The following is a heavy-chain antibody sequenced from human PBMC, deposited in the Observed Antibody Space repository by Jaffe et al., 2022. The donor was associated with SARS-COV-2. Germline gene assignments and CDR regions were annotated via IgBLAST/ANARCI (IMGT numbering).Heavy chain of an antibody. CDR2: IYSGGST. CDR3: ARESQLGYYYYGMDV. J-gene: IGHJ6*02. Sequence: EVQLVESGGGLVQPGGSLRLSCAASGFTVSSNYMSWVRQAPGKGLEWVSVIYSGGSTYYADSVKGRFTISRDNSKNTLYLQMNSLRAEDTAVYYCARESQLGYYYYGMDVWGQGTTVTVSS. D-gene: IGHD6-6*01. V-gene: IGHV3-66*02. CDR1: GFTVSSNY.